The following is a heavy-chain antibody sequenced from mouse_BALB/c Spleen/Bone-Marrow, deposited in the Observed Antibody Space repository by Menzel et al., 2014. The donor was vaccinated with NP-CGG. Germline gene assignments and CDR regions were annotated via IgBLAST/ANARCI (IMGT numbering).Heavy chain of an antibody. V-gene: IGHV1-4*01. CDR2: INPSSGYT. Sequence: VNVVESGAELARPGASVKMSCKASGYTFTTYTMHWVKQRPGQGLEWIGYINPSSGYTNYNQKFKDKATLTADKSSSTAYMQLSSLTSEDSAVYFCAKRDIYYGYDGNAMDYWGQGTSVTVSS. CDR3: AKRDIYYGYDGNAMDY. J-gene: IGHJ4*01. D-gene: IGHD2-2*01. CDR1: GYTFTTYT.